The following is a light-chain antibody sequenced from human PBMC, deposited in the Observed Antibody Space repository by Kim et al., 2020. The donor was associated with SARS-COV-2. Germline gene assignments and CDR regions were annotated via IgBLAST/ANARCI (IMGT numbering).Light chain of an antibody. Sequence: GKRVPIPCSGSNSNIGSNSVDWYQPLPGSSPNLLIYNDNQRPSGVPDRFSASKSGSSASLAISGLQSEDEADYYCAAWDDSLNGYVFATGTKVTV. J-gene: IGLJ1*01. CDR3: AAWDDSLNGYV. CDR1: NSNIGSNS. V-gene: IGLV1-44*01. CDR2: NDN.